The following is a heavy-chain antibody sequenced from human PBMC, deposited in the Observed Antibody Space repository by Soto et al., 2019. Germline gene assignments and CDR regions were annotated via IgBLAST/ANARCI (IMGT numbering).Heavy chain of an antibody. J-gene: IGHJ6*02. D-gene: IGHD4-17*01. CDR1: GFNFSSYG. CDR2: IWYDGSNK. Sequence: QVQLVESGGGVVQPGRPLRVSCAASGFNFSSYGMHWVRQAPCKGLEWVAVIWYDGSNKYYADFVKGRFTISRDNSKNTLYLQKNSLRAEDTAVYYCERSNQVIRTVNGMDVWGQGPTVTVCS. CDR3: ERSNQVIRTVNGMDV. V-gene: IGHV3-33*01.